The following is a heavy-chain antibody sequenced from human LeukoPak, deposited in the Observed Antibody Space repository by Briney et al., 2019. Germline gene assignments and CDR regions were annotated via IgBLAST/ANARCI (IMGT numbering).Heavy chain of an antibody. V-gene: IGHV1-18*01. D-gene: IGHD2-2*01. CDR3: ARFTPRLTREKFDY. Sequence: ASVKVSCKASGYTFTNYDINWVRQAPGQGLEWMGWISGYNGNTEYAQKLQGRVTMTTDTSTSTAYMELRSLRSDDTAVYYCARFTPRLTREKFDYWGQGTLVTVSS. J-gene: IGHJ4*02. CDR1: GYTFTNYD. CDR2: ISGYNGNT.